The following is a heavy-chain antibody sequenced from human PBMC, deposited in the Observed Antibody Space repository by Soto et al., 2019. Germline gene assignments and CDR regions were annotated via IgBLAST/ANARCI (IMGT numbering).Heavy chain of an antibody. CDR2: IYYSGST. Sequence: PSETLSLTCTVSGGSISSGGYYWSWIRQHPGKGLEWIGYIYYSGSTYYNPSLKSRVTISVDTSKNQFSLKLSSVTAADTAVYYCARVKGGGQITFGGVIVRFDAFDIWGQGTMVTVSS. CDR1: GGSISSGGYY. J-gene: IGHJ3*02. D-gene: IGHD3-16*02. CDR3: ARVKGGGQITFGGVIVRFDAFDI. V-gene: IGHV4-31*03.